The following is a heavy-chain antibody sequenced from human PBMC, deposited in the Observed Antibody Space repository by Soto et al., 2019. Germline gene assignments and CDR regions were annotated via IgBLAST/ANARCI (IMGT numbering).Heavy chain of an antibody. J-gene: IGHJ6*02. CDR2: IKSKTDGGAT. V-gene: IGHV3-15*01. CDR1: GFTFSNAW. D-gene: IGHD2-2*01. CDR3: ATEYCSSPSCNYYYYGMDV. Sequence: PAGSLRLSCAASGFTFSNAWLTWVRQAPGKGLEWLGRIKSKTDGGATDYAAPVKGRFTISRDDSKNTLYLQMNSLKAEDTAIYYCATEYCSSPSCNYYYYGMDVWGQGTTVTVSS.